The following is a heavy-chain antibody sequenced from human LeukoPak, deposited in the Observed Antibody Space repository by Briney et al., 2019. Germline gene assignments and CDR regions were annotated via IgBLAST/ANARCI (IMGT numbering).Heavy chain of an antibody. CDR3: AKVVAGNIDYYFDY. CDR1: GFTVSSNY. D-gene: IGHD2/OR15-2a*01. CDR2: IYSGGST. J-gene: IGHJ4*02. Sequence: GGSLRLSCAASGFTVSSNYMSWVRQAPGKGLEWVSVIYSGGSTYYADSVKGRFTISRDNSKNTVYLQMRNLKVEHTAVYYCAKVVAGNIDYYFDYWGQGILVAVSS. V-gene: IGHV3-53*01.